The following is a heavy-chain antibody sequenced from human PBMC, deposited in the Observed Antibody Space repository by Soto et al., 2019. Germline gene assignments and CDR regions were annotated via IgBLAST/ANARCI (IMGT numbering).Heavy chain of an antibody. CDR3: AHQSRITGTTYNWFDP. CDR2: IYWYDDK. J-gene: IGHJ5*02. CDR1: GFSLSNSVVG. Sequence: QITLKESGPTLVKPTQTLTLTCTFSGFSLSNSVVGVGWIRQPPGKALEWLALIYWYDDKRYSPSLKSRLTITKDTSKNQVVLTMMNMDPVDTATYYCAHQSRITGTTYNWFDPWGQGTLVTVSS. V-gene: IGHV2-5*01. D-gene: IGHD1-7*01.